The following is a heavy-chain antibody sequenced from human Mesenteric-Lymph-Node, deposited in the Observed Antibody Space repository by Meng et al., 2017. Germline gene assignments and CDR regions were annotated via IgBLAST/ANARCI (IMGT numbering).Heavy chain of an antibody. CDR2: INPNSGGT. V-gene: IGHV1-2*02. J-gene: IGHJ4*02. CDR3: ARAYMIFTNTYYNY. CDR1: GYTFTGYY. D-gene: IGHD3/OR15-3a*01. Sequence: ASVKVSCKASGYTFTGYYMHWVRQAPGQGLEWMGWINPNSGGTNYAQKFQGRVTMTRDTSISTAYMELSRLRSDDTAVYYCARAYMIFTNTYYNYWAQGTLVTVSS.